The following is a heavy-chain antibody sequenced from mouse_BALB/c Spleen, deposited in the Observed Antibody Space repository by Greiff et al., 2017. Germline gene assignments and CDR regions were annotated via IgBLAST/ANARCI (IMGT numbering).Heavy chain of an antibody. CDR3: ARERDFDY. CDR2: INPGSGGT. Sequence: VQLHQSGAELVRPGTSVKVSCKASGYAFTNYLIEWVKQRPGQGLEWIGVINPGSGGTNYNEKFKGKATLTADKSSSTAYMQLSSLTSDDSAVYFCARERDFDYWGQGTTLTVSS. J-gene: IGHJ2*01. V-gene: IGHV1-54*03. CDR1: GYAFTNYL.